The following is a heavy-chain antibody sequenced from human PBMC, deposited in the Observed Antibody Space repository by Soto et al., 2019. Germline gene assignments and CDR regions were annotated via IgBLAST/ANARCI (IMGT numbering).Heavy chain of an antibody. Sequence: ASVKVSCKTSGYTFSSIGISWVRQAPGQGLEWMGWISPHKDNTYYAQRLQGRVTMTTDTSTSTAYMELRSLRSDDTAVYFCARDLDGSGSYYTKYWGQGTLVTVSS. J-gene: IGHJ4*02. CDR1: GYTFSSIG. CDR2: ISPHKDNT. CDR3: ARDLDGSGSYYTKY. V-gene: IGHV1-18*01. D-gene: IGHD3-10*01.